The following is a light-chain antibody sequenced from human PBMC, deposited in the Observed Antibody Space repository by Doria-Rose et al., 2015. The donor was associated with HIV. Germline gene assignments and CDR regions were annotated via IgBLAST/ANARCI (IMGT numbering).Light chain of an antibody. CDR1: NIGSTH. CDR2: LDN. CDR3: QVWDSSRVV. J-gene: IGLJ3*02. Sequence: VAPGKTARIPCGGNNIGSTHVHWYQHKPGRAPVLVIYLDNDRPSGIPERFSGSNSGNTATLTISRVEAGDGADYYCQVWDSSRVVLGGGTKLTV. V-gene: IGLV3-21*04.